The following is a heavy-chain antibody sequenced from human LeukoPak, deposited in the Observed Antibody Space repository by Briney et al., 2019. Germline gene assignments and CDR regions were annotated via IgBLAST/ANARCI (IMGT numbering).Heavy chain of an antibody. Sequence: SXXSGSGGSTYYADSVKGRFTISRDNSKNTLYLQMNSLRPEDTAVYYCAKDRPSYSGYDYEGYWGQGTLVTVSS. J-gene: IGHJ4*02. CDR2: XSGSGGST. V-gene: IGHV3-23*01. CDR3: AKDRPSYSGYDYEGY. D-gene: IGHD5-12*01.